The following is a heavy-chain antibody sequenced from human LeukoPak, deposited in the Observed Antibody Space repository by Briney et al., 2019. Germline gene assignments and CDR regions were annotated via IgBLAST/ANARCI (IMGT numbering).Heavy chain of an antibody. CDR3: ARRDIMSLLDY. Sequence: ASVKVSCKASGYTLTSYYMHWVRQAPGQGLEWMGIINPSGGSTSYAQKFQGRVTMTRDTSTSTAYMELRSLRSDDTAVYYCARRDIMSLLDYWGQGTLVTVSS. D-gene: IGHD3-16*01. J-gene: IGHJ4*02. CDR2: INPSGGST. CDR1: GYTLTSYY. V-gene: IGHV1-46*01.